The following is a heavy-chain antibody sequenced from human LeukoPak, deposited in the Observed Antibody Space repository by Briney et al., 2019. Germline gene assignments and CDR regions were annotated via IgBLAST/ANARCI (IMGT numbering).Heavy chain of an antibody. Sequence: GGSLRLSCAASGFTFSSNAMHWVRQAPGKGLEWVGGISYDGSNKYYADSVKGRFTISRDNAKNSLYLQMNSLRAEDTAVYYCARGNCTNGVCYFDYWGQGTLVTVSS. CDR1: GFTFSSNA. CDR3: ARGNCTNGVCYFDY. D-gene: IGHD2-8*01. J-gene: IGHJ4*02. V-gene: IGHV3-30*03. CDR2: ISYDGSNK.